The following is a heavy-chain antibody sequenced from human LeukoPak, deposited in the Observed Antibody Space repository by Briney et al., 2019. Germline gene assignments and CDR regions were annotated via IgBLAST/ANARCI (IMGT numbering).Heavy chain of an antibody. CDR3: ARVLYSSGWYEGYDF. CDR2: IKEDGSEK. V-gene: IGHV3-7*01. CDR1: GFTFSTYW. Sequence: PGGSLRLSCAASGFTFSTYWMSWVRQAPGKGLEWVANIKEDGSEKYYVDSLKGRFTISRDNVKNSLYLQINSLRAEDTAVYYCARVLYSSGWYEGYDFWGQGTLVTVSS. D-gene: IGHD6-19*01. J-gene: IGHJ4*02.